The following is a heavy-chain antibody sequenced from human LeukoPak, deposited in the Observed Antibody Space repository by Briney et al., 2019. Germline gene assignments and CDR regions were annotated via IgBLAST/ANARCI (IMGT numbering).Heavy chain of an antibody. J-gene: IGHJ5*02. Sequence: SETLSLTCTVSGGSISSYYWSWIRQPAGKGLEWIGRIYTSGSTNYNPSLKSRVAMSVDTSKNQFSLKLSSVTAADTAVYYCARAGEGGSYRKNWFDPWGQGTLVTVSS. D-gene: IGHD1-26*01. CDR3: ARAGEGGSYRKNWFDP. CDR2: IYTSGST. CDR1: GGSISSYY. V-gene: IGHV4-4*07.